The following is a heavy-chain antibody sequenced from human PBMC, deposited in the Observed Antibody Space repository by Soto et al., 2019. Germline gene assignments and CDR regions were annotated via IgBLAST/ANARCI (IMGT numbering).Heavy chain of an antibody. Sequence: EVQLLESGGGLVQPGGSLRLSCAASGFTFSSCAMSWVRQAPGKGLEWVSAISGSGGSTYYADSVKGRFTISRDNSKNTLYLQMNSLRAEDTAVYYCAKDPSGGTTPTDDYWGQGTLVTVSS. J-gene: IGHJ4*02. V-gene: IGHV3-23*01. CDR3: AKDPSGGTTPTDDY. D-gene: IGHD1-1*01. CDR2: ISGSGGST. CDR1: GFTFSSCA.